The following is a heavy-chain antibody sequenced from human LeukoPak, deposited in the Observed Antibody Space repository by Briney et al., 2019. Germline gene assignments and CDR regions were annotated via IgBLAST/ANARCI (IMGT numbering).Heavy chain of an antibody. V-gene: IGHV1-69*13. J-gene: IGHJ6*03. CDR1: GGTFSSYA. Sequence: SVKVSCKASGGTFSSYAISWVRQAPGQGLEWMGGIIPIFGTANYAQKFQGRVTITADESTSTAYMELSSLRSEDTAVYYCANESIPRITIFGGYYYYYYMDVWGKGTTVSVSS. D-gene: IGHD3-3*01. CDR3: ANESIPRITIFGGYYYYYYMDV. CDR2: IIPIFGTA.